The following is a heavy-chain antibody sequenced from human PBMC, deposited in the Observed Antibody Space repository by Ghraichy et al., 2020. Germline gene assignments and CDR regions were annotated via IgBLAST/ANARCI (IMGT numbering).Heavy chain of an antibody. D-gene: IGHD2-2*02. CDR1: GFTFSSYS. V-gene: IGHV3-21*01. J-gene: IGHJ6*03. CDR3: ARLGCGSSTSCYTGGNPYYYYYMDV. Sequence: GGSLRLSCAASGFTFSSYSMNWVRQAPGKGLEWVSSISSSSSYIYYADSVKGRFTISRDNAKNSLYLQMNSLRAEDTAVYYCARLGCGSSTSCYTGGNPYYYYYMDVWGKGTTVTVSS. CDR2: ISSSSSYI.